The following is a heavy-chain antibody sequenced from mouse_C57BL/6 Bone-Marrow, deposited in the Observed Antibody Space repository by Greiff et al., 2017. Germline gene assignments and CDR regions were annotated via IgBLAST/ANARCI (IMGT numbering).Heavy chain of an antibody. Sequence: VQLQQSGAELMKPGASVKLSCKATGYTFTGYWIEWVKQRPGHGLEWIGEILPGSGSSTYNEKFKGKATFTAATSSNTAYMQLSSLTTEDSAIYYCARTRIITTVVTDYWGQGTTLTVSS. CDR1: GYTFTGYW. D-gene: IGHD1-1*01. J-gene: IGHJ2*01. CDR3: ARTRIITTVVTDY. V-gene: IGHV1-9*01. CDR2: ILPGSGSS.